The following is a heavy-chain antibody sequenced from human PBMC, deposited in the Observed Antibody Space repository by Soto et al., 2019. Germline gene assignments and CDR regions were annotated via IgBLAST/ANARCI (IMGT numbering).Heavy chain of an antibody. CDR3: ARVEGSSYYFRHDC. V-gene: IGHV4-31*03. D-gene: IGHD1-26*01. CDR1: GGSISSGSYH. CDR2: IYYSESS. Sequence: SETLSLTCTVSGGSISSGSYHWSWIRQHPGKGLEWIGNIYYSESSYYNPSLKSRATISIDTSKDQFSLRLGSVTAADTAVYYCARVEGSSYYFRHDCWGRGTLVTVSS. J-gene: IGHJ4*02.